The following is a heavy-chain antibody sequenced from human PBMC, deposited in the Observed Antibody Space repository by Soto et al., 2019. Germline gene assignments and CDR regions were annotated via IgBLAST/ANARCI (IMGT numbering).Heavy chain of an antibody. D-gene: IGHD6-19*01. V-gene: IGHV4-59*01. Sequence: QVQLQESGPGLVKPSETLSLTCTVSGGSISTYSWNWIRQPPGKGLEWIGYIFYSGSTNYNPSLKSRVTMSVDTSNNHVSLRLSSVTAADTAVYYCARGGIAVPEYWYFDLWGRGTLVTVSS. J-gene: IGHJ2*01. CDR1: GGSISTYS. CDR2: IFYSGST. CDR3: ARGGIAVPEYWYFDL.